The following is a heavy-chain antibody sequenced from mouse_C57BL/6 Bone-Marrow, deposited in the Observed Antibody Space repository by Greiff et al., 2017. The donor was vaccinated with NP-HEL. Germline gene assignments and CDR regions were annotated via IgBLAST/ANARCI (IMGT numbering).Heavy chain of an antibody. CDR3: AREGGNYYGSSYEYAMDY. D-gene: IGHD1-1*01. Sequence: QVQLQQPGAELVKPGASVKLSCKASGYTFTSYWMQWVKQRPGQGLEWIGEIDPSDSYTNYNQKFKGKATLTVDTSSSTAYMQLSSLTSEDSAVYYSAREGGNYYGSSYEYAMDYWGQGTSVTVSS. CDR2: IDPSDSYT. V-gene: IGHV1-50*01. J-gene: IGHJ4*01. CDR1: GYTFTSYW.